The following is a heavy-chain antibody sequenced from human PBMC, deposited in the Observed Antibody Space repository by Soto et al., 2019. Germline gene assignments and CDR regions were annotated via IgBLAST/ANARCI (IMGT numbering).Heavy chain of an antibody. CDR3: ARAVPHNWFDS. V-gene: IGHV3-74*01. CDR1: RGAFGDYW. D-gene: IGHD3-10*02. J-gene: IGHJ5*01. Sequence: EVQLVESGGGLVQPGGSLRLSCEASRGAFGDYWMHWVRQAPGKGLVWVSRINRDANDIIYADSVKGRFTASRDNAKNMVFLPMNSLRVSNTAVYFCARAVPHNWFDSWGQGTLVTVSS. CDR2: INRDANDI.